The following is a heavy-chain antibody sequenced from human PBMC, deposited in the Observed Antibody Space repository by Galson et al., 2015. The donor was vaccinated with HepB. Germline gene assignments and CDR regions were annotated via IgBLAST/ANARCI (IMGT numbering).Heavy chain of an antibody. CDR1: GGSISSSSYY. J-gene: IGHJ4*02. V-gene: IGHV4-61*05. Sequence: ETLSLTCTVSGGSISSSSYYWGWIRQPPGKGLEWIGYIYYSGSTNYNPSLKSRVTISVDTSKNQFSLKLSSVTAADTAVYYCARHFSGHDYWGQGTLVTVSS. CDR2: IYYSGST. D-gene: IGHD3-3*02. CDR3: ARHFSGHDY.